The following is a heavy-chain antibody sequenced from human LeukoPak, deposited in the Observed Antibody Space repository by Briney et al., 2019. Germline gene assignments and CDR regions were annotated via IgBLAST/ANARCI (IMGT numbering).Heavy chain of an antibody. D-gene: IGHD6-13*01. J-gene: IGHJ3*02. CDR3: ARTDAPPLYSSSWYGNAFDI. CDR1: GYTFTDYY. Sequence: ASVKVSCKASGYTFTDYYMHCVPQDPGQGLECMGWINSNSGGTNYAQKFQGRVTMTRDTSISTAYMDLSRVRSDDTAIYYCARTDAPPLYSSSWYGNAFDIWGQGTVVTVSS. V-gene: IGHV1-2*02. CDR2: INSNSGGT.